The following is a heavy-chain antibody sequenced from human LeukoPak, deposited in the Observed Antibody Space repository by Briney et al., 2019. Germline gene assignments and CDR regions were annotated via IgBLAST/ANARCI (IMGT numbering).Heavy chain of an antibody. J-gene: IGHJ4*02. V-gene: IGHV1-24*01. D-gene: IGHD5-12*01. CDR1: GYILTEVA. CDR3: AMTDRYAGRPFDY. Sequence: ASVKVSCKVSGYILTEVAISWVRQAPGKGLEWIGGFDPEYDEDGETLFAQKFQGRVTMTEDASTDTAYMVLSSLRSEDTAVYYCAMTDRYAGRPFDYWGQGTLVTVSS. CDR2: FDPEYDEDGET.